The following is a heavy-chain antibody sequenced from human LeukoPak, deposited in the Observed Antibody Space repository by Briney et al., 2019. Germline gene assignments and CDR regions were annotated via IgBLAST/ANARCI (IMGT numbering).Heavy chain of an antibody. CDR3: ARGVSGWLRGAAFDI. J-gene: IGHJ3*02. V-gene: IGHV4-59*01. D-gene: IGHD6-19*01. Sequence: PSETLSLTCTVSGGSISSYYWSWIRQPPGKGLEWIGYFYYSGSTNYNPSLKSRVTISVDTSKNQFSLKLSSVTAADTAVYYCARGVSGWLRGAAFDIWGQGTMVTVSS. CDR2: FYYSGST. CDR1: GGSISSYY.